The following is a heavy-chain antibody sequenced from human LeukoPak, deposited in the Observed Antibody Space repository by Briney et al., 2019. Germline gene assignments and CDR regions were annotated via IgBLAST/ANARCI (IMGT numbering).Heavy chain of an antibody. CDR3: ARDGITDDAFDI. CDR2: MKSNNGHT. Sequence: GASVKVSCKASGYTFTSFDFNWVRQATGQGLEWMGWMKSNNGHTGYAQKFQGWVTMTRDTSISTAYMELSRLRSDDTAVYYCARDGITDDAFDIWGQGTMVTVSS. CDR1: GYTFTSFD. V-gene: IGHV1-8*01. D-gene: IGHD3-10*01. J-gene: IGHJ3*02.